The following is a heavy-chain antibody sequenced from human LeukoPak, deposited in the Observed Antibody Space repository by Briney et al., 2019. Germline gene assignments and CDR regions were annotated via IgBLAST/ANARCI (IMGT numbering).Heavy chain of an antibody. V-gene: IGHV3-30*02. D-gene: IGHD2-2*01. Sequence: GGSLRLSCAASGFTFSGSGMHWVRQAPGKGLEWVAFIRNDGTNKYYAESVKGRFTISRDNSKNTLYLQMNSLRAEDTAVYYCAKATAIVVVPAATDNWGQGTLVTVSS. CDR1: GFTFSGSG. CDR2: IRNDGTNK. CDR3: AKATAIVVVPAATDN. J-gene: IGHJ4*02.